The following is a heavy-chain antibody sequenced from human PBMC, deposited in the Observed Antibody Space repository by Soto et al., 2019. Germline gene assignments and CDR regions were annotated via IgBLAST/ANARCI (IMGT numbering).Heavy chain of an antibody. CDR3: ASQQGLVASNKDYYYYYMDV. CDR2: INHSGST. Sequence: SETLSLTCAVYGGSFSGYYWSWIRQPPGKGLEWIGEINHSGSTNYNPSLKSRVTISVDTSKNQLSLKLSSVTAADTAVYYCASQQGLVASNKDYYYYYMDVWGKGTTVTVSS. V-gene: IGHV4-34*01. CDR1: GGSFSGYY. J-gene: IGHJ6*03. D-gene: IGHD2-15*01.